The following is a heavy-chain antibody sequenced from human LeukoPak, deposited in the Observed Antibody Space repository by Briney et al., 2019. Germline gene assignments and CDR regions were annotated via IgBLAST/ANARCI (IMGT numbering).Heavy chain of an antibody. Sequence: GRSLRLSCAASGFTFSSYGMHWVRRAPGKGLEWVAVISYDGSNKYYADSVKGRFTISRDNSKNTLYLQMNSLRAEDTAVYYCARKRGFGNYYYYGMDVWGQGTTVTVSS. CDR1: GFTFSSYG. CDR2: ISYDGSNK. CDR3: ARKRGFGNYYYYGMDV. D-gene: IGHD3-10*01. V-gene: IGHV3-30*03. J-gene: IGHJ6*02.